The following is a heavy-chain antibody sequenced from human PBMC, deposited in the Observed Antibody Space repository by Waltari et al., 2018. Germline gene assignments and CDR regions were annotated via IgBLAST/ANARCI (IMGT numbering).Heavy chain of an antibody. J-gene: IGHJ3*02. CDR3: AKDSNYYGSGSYYNDAFDI. CDR1: GFTFDDYA. D-gene: IGHD3-10*01. CDR2: ISWNSGSI. V-gene: IGHV3-9*01. Sequence: EVQLVESGGGLVQPGRSLRLSCAASGFTFDDYAMHWVRQAPGKGLGWVSGISWNSGSIGYADYVKGRFTISRDNAKNSLYLQMNSLRAEDTALYYCAKDSNYYGSGSYYNDAFDIWGQGTMVTVSS.